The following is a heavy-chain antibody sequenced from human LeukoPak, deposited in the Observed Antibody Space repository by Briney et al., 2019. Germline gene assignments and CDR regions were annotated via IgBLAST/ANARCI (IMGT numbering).Heavy chain of an antibody. J-gene: IGHJ5*02. Sequence: GSLRLSCAASGFTFSSYAMSWGRQAPGKGLEWVSAISGSGGSTYYADSVKGRFTISRDNSKNTLYLQMNSLRAEDTAVYYCAKDTPPRSNYDFWSGYYPNWFDPWGQGTLVTVSS. D-gene: IGHD3-3*01. CDR1: GFTFSSYA. CDR3: AKDTPPRSNYDFWSGYYPNWFDP. CDR2: ISGSGGST. V-gene: IGHV3-23*01.